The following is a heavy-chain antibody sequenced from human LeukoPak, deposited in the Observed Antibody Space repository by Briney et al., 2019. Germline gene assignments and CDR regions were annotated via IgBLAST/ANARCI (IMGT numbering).Heavy chain of an antibody. CDR2: IYSTGST. J-gene: IGHJ4*02. D-gene: IGHD6-19*01. CDR1: GFTVISNY. Sequence: PGGSLRLSCAASGFTVISNYMSWVRQPPGKGLEWVSVIYSTGSTYYAASVKGRFTISRDNSKSTLYLQMNSLRGEDTAVYYCARGSSSGFELDYWGQGTLVTVSS. CDR3: ARGSSSGFELDY. V-gene: IGHV3-53*01.